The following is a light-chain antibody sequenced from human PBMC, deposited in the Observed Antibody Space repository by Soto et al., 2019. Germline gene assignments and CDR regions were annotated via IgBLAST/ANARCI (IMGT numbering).Light chain of an antibody. CDR1: HSISSC. CDR3: VQHYNSPPT. CDR2: AAS. J-gene: IGKJ1*01. Sequence: IKITQSPSSLASSVEGRVTITWRASHSISSCLAWYQQKPGKAPKLLIYAASSLQSGVPSRFSGSGSGTDFTLTISSLQAEDVATYYCVQHYNSPPTFGQGTKVDIK. V-gene: IGKV1D-16*01.